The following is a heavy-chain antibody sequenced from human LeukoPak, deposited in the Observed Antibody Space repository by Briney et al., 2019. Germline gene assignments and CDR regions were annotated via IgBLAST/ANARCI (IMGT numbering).Heavy chain of an antibody. CDR3: ARRPTGDPKFDY. CDR2: IYSSGST. CDR1: GGSISNYF. V-gene: IGHV4-59*08. Sequence: SETLSVTCSVSGGSISNYFWTWIRQPPGKGLEWIGYIYSSGSTYYNPSLKSRVTISVDTSKNRFSLKLSTVTAADTAVYYCARRPTGDPKFDYWGQGTVVTVSS. J-gene: IGHJ4*02. D-gene: IGHD7-27*01.